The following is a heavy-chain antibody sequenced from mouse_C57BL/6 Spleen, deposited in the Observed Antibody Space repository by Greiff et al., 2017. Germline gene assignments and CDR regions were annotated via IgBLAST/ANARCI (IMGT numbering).Heavy chain of an antibody. CDR1: GYTFTSYW. CDR3: ARRNWDDYYAMDY. CDR2: IYPGSGST. V-gene: IGHV1-55*01. J-gene: IGHJ4*01. D-gene: IGHD4-1*01. Sequence: LQPGAELVKPGASVKMSCKASGYTFTSYWITWVKQRPGQGLEWIGDIYPGSGSTNYNEKFKSKATLTVDTSSSTAYMQLSSLTSEDSAVYYCARRNWDDYYAMDYWGQGTSVTVSS.